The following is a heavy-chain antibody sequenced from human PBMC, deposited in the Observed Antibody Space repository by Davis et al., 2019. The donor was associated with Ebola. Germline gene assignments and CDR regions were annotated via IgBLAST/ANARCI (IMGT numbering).Heavy chain of an antibody. CDR1: GYTFTSYY. CDR2: INPSGGST. CDR3: ARVTDKEWHSQGGLGY. Sequence: ASVKVSCKASGYTFTSYYMHWVRQAPGQGLEWMGIINPSGGSTSYAQKFQGRVTMTRDTSTSTVYMELSSLRSEDTAVYYCARVTDKEWHSQGGLGYWGQGTLVTVSS. D-gene: IGHD3-16*01. V-gene: IGHV1-46*01. J-gene: IGHJ4*02.